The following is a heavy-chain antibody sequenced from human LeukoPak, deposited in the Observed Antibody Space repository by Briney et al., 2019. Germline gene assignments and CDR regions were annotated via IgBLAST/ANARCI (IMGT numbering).Heavy chain of an antibody. D-gene: IGHD3-16*01. V-gene: IGHV3-23*01. CDR1: GFTFSSYA. J-gene: IGHJ4*02. CDR2: ISGSGGST. Sequence: GGSLRLSCAASGFTFSSYAMSWVRQAPGKGPEWVSAISGSGGSTYYADSVKGRFTISRDNSKNTLYLQMNSLRAEDTAVYYCAKDHSLVEYYFDYWGQGTLVTVSS. CDR3: AKDHSLVEYYFDY.